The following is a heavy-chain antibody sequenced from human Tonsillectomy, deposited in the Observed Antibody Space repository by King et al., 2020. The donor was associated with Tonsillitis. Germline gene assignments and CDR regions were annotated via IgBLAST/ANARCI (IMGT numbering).Heavy chain of an antibody. CDR2: IKEDGSEK. V-gene: IGHV3-7*01. Sequence: VQLVESGGGLVQPGGSLRLSCAASGFTFNNYWMSWVRQAPGKGLEWVANIKEDGSEKHYVDSVKGRFTISRDNAKNSLYLQMNSLRAEDTAVYYCARAAPYDSSGYYYWGQGTLVTVSS. D-gene: IGHD3-22*01. J-gene: IGHJ4*02. CDR3: ARAAPYDSSGYYY. CDR1: GFTFNNYW.